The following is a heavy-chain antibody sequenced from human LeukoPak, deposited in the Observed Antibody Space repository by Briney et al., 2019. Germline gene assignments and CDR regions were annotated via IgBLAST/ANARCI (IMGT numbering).Heavy chain of an antibody. CDR2: IYSSGST. V-gene: IGHV4-4*07. D-gene: IGHD3-10*01. Sequence: SETLSLTCTASGGSISNYYWSWIRQPPGKRLEWLGRIYSSGSTNYNPSLESRVTVSVDTSKNQFSLKLSSVPAADTAVYYCAREHMVRGVINRWGQGALVTVSS. J-gene: IGHJ4*02. CDR1: GGSISNYY. CDR3: AREHMVRGVINR.